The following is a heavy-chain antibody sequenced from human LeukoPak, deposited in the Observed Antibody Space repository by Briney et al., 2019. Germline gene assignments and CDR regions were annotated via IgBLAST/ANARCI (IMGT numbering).Heavy chain of an antibody. J-gene: IGHJ4*02. CDR3: AKVRGTYSSGYFFDY. V-gene: IGHV3-9*01. D-gene: IGHD6-19*01. Sequence: GGSLRLSCAASGFTFDNYAMHWVRQAPGKSLEWRSIISWNSGYIGYADSVKGRFTISRDNAKKSLDLQMNSLRAEDTAFYYCAKVRGTYSSGYFFDYWGQGTLVTVSS. CDR1: GFTFDNYA. CDR2: ISWNSGYI.